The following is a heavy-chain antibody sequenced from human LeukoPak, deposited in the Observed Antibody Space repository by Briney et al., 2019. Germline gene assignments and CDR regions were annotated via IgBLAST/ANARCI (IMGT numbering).Heavy chain of an antibody. CDR3: ARVQSPRYYYDSSGNIDY. Sequence: GGSLRLSCAASGFTFSSYSMHWVRQAPGKGLVWVSRINSDGSSTSYADSVKGRFTISRDNAKNTLYRQMNRLRAEDTAVYYCARVQSPRYYYDSSGNIDYWGQGTLVTVSS. CDR1: GFTFSSYS. CDR2: INSDGSST. D-gene: IGHD3-22*01. V-gene: IGHV3-74*01. J-gene: IGHJ4*02.